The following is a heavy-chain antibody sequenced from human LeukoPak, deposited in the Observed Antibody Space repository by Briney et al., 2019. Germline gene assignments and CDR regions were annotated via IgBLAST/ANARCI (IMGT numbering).Heavy chain of an antibody. V-gene: IGHV3-23*01. CDR3: ARSTDNVLELPLDY. J-gene: IGHJ4*02. Sequence: GGSLRLSCAASGFTFSSYAMSWVRQAPGKGLEWVSAISGSGGSTYYADSVKGRFTISRDNSKNTLYLQMNSLRAEDTAVYYCARSTDNVLELPLDYWGQGTLVTVSS. D-gene: IGHD1-7*01. CDR2: ISGSGGST. CDR1: GFTFSSYA.